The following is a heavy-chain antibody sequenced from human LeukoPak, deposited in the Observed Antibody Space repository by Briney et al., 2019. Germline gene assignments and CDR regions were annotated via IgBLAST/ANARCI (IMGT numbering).Heavy chain of an antibody. V-gene: IGHV3-53*01. CDR3: ARGGSSGYYWAE. J-gene: IGHJ4*02. CDR2: IYSGGSL. D-gene: IGHD3-22*01. Sequence: PGGSLRLSCAASGLKVSTNYMSWVRQAPGKGLEWVSVIYSGGSLYYADSVKGRFTISRDNSKNTLYLQMSRLRAEDTAVYYCARGGSSGYYWAEWGQGTLVTVS. CDR1: GLKVSTNY.